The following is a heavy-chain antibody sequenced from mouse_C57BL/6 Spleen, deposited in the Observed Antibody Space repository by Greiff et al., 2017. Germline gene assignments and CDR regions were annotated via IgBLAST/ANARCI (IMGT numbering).Heavy chain of an antibody. CDR1: GYAFSSYW. D-gene: IGHD1-2*01. J-gene: IGHJ1*03. CDR3: ASPITTAARGYWYFDV. Sequence: QVQLKQSGAELVKPGASVKISCKASGYAFSSYWMNWVKQRPGKGLEWIGQIYPGDGDTNYNGKFKGKATLTADKSSSTAYMQLSSLTSEDSAVYFCASPITTAARGYWYFDVWGTGTTVTVSS. CDR2: IYPGDGDT. V-gene: IGHV1-80*01.